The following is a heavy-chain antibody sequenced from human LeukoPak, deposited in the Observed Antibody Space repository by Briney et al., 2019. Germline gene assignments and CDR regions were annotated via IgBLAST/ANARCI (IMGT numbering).Heavy chain of an antibody. V-gene: IGHV4-38-2*02. D-gene: IGHD5-24*01. Sequence: SETLSLTCTVSGYSISSGYYWGWIRQPPGKGLEWIGSIYHSGSTYYNPSLKSRVTISVDTSKNQFSLKLSSVTAADTAVYYCARERDGYNYRAFDIWGQGTMVTVSS. J-gene: IGHJ3*02. CDR3: ARERDGYNYRAFDI. CDR1: GYSISSGYY. CDR2: IYHSGST.